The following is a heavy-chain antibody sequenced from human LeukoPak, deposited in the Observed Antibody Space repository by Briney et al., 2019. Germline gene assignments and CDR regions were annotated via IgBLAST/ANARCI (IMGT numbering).Heavy chain of an antibody. CDR1: GFTFTSYA. V-gene: IGHV3-23*01. J-gene: IGHJ4*02. CDR3: AKVESGGYSFGNFDF. Sequence: PGGSLRLSCAASGFTFTSYALSWVRQAPGKGLEWVSAISGNRGDSTYYADSVKGRFTISRDNSKNTIYLQMNCLRAEDTAVYYCAKVESGGYSFGNFDFWGQGTLVAVSS. D-gene: IGHD5-18*01. CDR2: ISGNRGDST.